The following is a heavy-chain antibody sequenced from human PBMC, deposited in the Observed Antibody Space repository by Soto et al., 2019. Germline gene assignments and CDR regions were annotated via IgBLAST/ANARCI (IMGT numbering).Heavy chain of an antibody. CDR3: ARTSMQSRGYSYGHGGMDV. V-gene: IGHV5-10-1*01. CDR2: IDPSDSYT. D-gene: IGHD5-18*01. J-gene: IGHJ6*01. Sequence: GESLKISCKGSGYSFTSYWISWVRQMPWKGLEWMGRIDPSDSYTNYSPSFQGHVTISADKSISTAYLQWSSLKASDTAMYYCARTSMQSRGYSYGHGGMDVWXQGTTVTVSS. CDR1: GYSFTSYW.